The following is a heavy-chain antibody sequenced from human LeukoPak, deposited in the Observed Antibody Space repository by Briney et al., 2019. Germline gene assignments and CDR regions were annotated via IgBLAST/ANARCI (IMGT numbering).Heavy chain of an antibody. Sequence: SETLSLTCTVSGGSISSSDYYWGWIRQPPGKGLEWIGSIYNSGNTYYNPSLKSRVTISVDTSKNQFSLKLSSVTAADTAVYYCARERYYYDSSSEGNYWGQGTLVTVSS. CDR1: GGSISSSDYY. V-gene: IGHV4-39*01. J-gene: IGHJ4*02. D-gene: IGHD3-22*01. CDR2: IYNSGNT. CDR3: ARERYYYDSSSEGNY.